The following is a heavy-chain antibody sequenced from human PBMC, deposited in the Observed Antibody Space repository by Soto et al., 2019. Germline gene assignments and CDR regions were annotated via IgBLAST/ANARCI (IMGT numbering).Heavy chain of an antibody. CDR3: ARYKVVTEMVGMVV. V-gene: IGHV1-18*01. CDR2: ISAYNGNT. D-gene: IGHD2-15*01. Sequence: ASVNVSCEASGYTFTSQGISWVQQAPGQGLEWMGWISAYNGNTNYAQKLQGRVTMTTDTSTSTAYMELRSLRSDDTAVYYCARYKVVTEMVGMVVPRQRHTVTV. J-gene: IGHJ6*02. CDR1: GYTFTSQG.